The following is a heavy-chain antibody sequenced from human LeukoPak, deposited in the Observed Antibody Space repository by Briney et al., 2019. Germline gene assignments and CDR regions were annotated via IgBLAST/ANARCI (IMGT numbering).Heavy chain of an antibody. V-gene: IGHV1-8*01. CDR2: MNPNSGNT. CDR3: ARGLRGNRNTHLRY. CDR1: GYTFTSYD. Sequence: RASVKVSCKASGYTFTSYDINWVRQATGQGLEWMGWMNPNSGNTGYAQKFQGRVTMTRNTSISTAYMELSSLRSKDTAVYYCARGLRGNRNTHLRYWGQGTLVTVSS. J-gene: IGHJ4*02. D-gene: IGHD2-2*02.